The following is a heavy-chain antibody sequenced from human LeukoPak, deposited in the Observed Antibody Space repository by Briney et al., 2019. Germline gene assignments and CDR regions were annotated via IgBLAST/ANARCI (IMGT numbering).Heavy chain of an antibody. J-gene: IGHJ4*02. CDR1: GGSISSGSYY. V-gene: IGHV4-61*02. D-gene: IGHD4-23*01. CDR3: ARDPTTVVTVPYYFDD. Sequence: SQTLSLTCTVSGGSISSGSYYWSWIRQPAGKGLEWIGRTYASESTNYNPSLKSRVTMSVDTSKNQFSLKLTSVTAADAAVYYCARDPTTVVTVPYYFDDWGQGTLVTVSS. CDR2: TYASEST.